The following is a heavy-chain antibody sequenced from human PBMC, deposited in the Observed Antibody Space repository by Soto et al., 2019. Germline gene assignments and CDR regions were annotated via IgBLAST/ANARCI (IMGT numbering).Heavy chain of an antibody. D-gene: IGHD2-2*01. CDR3: VKAGGYCSSSTCYAPRNHYFDS. CDR2: IKFDGSEK. V-gene: IGHV3-7*03. J-gene: IGHJ4*02. CDR1: GFTFSDCW. Sequence: LRLSCEASGFTFSDCWMSWVRQAPAQGPEWVANIKFDGSEKQYVDSVRGRFTISRDNSRSSLSLQMNSLRAGDTAVYYCVKAGGYCSSSTCYAPRNHYFDSRGKGTLVTVSS.